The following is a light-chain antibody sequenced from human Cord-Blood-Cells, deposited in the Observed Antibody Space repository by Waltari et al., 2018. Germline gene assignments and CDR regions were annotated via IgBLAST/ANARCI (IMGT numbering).Light chain of an antibody. Sequence: EIVMTQSPATLPVSPGDRATLSCRASQSVSSSLAWYQQKPGQAPRLLIYGASTRATGIPARFSGSGSETEFTLTISSLQSEDFAVYYCQQYNNWPLTFGGGTKVEIK. V-gene: IGKV3-15*01. J-gene: IGKJ4*01. CDR2: GAS. CDR1: QSVSSS. CDR3: QQYNNWPLT.